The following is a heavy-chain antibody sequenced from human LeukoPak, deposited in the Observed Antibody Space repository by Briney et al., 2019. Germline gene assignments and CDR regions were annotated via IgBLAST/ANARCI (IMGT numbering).Heavy chain of an antibody. V-gene: IGHV1-18*01. Sequence: GASVKVSCTASGYTFISYGITWVRQAPGQGLEWLGWISAYNGNIDYAQKLQGRVTLTTDTSTSTAYMEVSSLRSEDTAVYYCAVGKYIQLWSSAGMDVWGQGTTVTVSS. CDR3: AVGKYIQLWSSAGMDV. CDR1: GYTFISYG. J-gene: IGHJ6*02. CDR2: ISAYNGNI. D-gene: IGHD5-18*01.